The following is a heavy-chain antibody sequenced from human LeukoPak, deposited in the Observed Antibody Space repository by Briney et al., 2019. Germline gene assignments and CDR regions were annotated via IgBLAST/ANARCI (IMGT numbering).Heavy chain of an antibody. J-gene: IGHJ4*02. V-gene: IGHV4-39*01. D-gene: IGHD3-10*01. CDR3: ARYYGLGRDTDY. CDR1: NGYISNSNFY. Sequence: TSETLSLTCTVSNGYISNSNFYWGWIRQPPGKGLEWIGSIFYDGSSDYNPSLKSRVTISVDTSKNQFSLRVNSVTAADTAVYFCARYYGLGRDTDYWGQGTLVTVSS. CDR2: IFYDGSS.